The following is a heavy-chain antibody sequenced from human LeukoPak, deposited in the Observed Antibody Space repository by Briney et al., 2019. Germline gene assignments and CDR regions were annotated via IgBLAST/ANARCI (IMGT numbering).Heavy chain of an antibody. D-gene: IGHD3-3*01. Sequence: GASLKISCKASGYRFTDYYIGWVRQMPGKGLEWLGIIHPGDSNTRYSPSFEGQVIVSADKSIGTTYLQWSSLKVSDTAMYYCGTHENGVVIETWGQGTQVTVSS. CDR1: GYRFTDYY. J-gene: IGHJ5*02. V-gene: IGHV5-51*01. CDR2: IHPGDSNT. CDR3: GTHENGVVIET.